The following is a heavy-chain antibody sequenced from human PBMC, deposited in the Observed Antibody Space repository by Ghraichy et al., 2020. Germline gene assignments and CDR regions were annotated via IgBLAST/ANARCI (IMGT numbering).Heavy chain of an antibody. V-gene: IGHV3-7*03. CDR3: ARDDSGWSRFMNYYYYGMDV. Sequence: LSLTCAASGFTFSSYWMSWVRQAPGKGLEWVANIKQDGSEKYYVDSVKGRFTISRDNAKNSLYLQMNSLRAEDTAVYYCARDDSGWSRFMNYYYYGMDVWGQGTTVTVSS. CDR1: GFTFSSYW. CDR2: IKQDGSEK. J-gene: IGHJ6*02. D-gene: IGHD6-19*01.